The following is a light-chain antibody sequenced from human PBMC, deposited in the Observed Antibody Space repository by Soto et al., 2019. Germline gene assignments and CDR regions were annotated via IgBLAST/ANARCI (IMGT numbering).Light chain of an antibody. J-gene: IGKJ1*01. V-gene: IGKV1-5*01. CDR1: QSISSW. CDR2: DAS. Sequence: DIQMTQSPSTLSASVGDRVTITCRASQSISSWLAWYQQKPGKAPKVLIYDASSLESGVPSRFSGRGSGTEFTLTFSSLQPDDFATEYCQQYSSYSRTFGQGTKVEIK. CDR3: QQYSSYSRT.